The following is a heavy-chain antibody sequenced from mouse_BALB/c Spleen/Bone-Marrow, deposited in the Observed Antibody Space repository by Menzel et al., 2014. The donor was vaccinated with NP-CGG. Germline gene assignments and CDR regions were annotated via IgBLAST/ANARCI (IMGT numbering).Heavy chain of an antibody. CDR2: IDPANGNT. Sequence: EVQGVESGAELVKPGASVKLSCTASGFNIKDTYMHWVKQRPEQGLEWIGGIDPANGNTKYDPKFQGKATITADTSSNXAYLQLSSLTSEDTAVYYCASYYYGRYFDVWGAGTTVTVSS. CDR1: GFNIKDTY. D-gene: IGHD1-1*01. CDR3: ASYYYGRYFDV. V-gene: IGHV14-3*02. J-gene: IGHJ1*01.